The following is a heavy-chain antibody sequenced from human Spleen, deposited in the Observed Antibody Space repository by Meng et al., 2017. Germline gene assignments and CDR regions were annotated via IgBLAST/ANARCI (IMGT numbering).Heavy chain of an antibody. Sequence: SVKVSCKASGGTFSNYVISWVRQAPGQGPEWMGGIIPIFGPASYAQKFQCRVTITAETSTNTAYMELHSLTSEYTAIYYCTRGTTVRYFDYWGQGTLVTVSS. D-gene: IGHD1/OR15-1a*01. CDR2: IIPIFGPA. V-gene: IGHV1-69*06. CDR3: TRGTTVRYFDY. J-gene: IGHJ4*02. CDR1: GGTFSNYV.